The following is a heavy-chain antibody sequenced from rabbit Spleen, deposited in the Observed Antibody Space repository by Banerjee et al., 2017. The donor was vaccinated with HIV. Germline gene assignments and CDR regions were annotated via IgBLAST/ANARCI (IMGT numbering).Heavy chain of an antibody. CDR2: IAGSSSGFT. V-gene: IGHV1S45*01. Sequence: QEQLEESGGDLVKPEGSLTLTCTASGFSFNSGYDICWVRQAPGKGLEWISCIAGSSSGFTYSATWATGRFTISKTSSTTVTLQMTSLTVADTATYFCARDTGTSFSSYGMDLWGQGTLVTVS. D-gene: IGHD7-1*01. J-gene: IGHJ6*01. CDR3: ARDTGTSFSSYGMDL. CDR1: GFSFNSGYD.